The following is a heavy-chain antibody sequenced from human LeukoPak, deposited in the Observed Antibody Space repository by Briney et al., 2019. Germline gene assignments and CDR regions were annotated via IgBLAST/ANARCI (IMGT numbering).Heavy chain of an antibody. J-gene: IGHJ4*02. CDR3: AKEPLFPSQLPYYFDY. V-gene: IGHV3-23*01. D-gene: IGHD2-2*01. CDR1: GFTFSSYA. CDR2: ISGSGGST. Sequence: PGGSLRLPCAASGFTFSSYAMSWVRQARGKGLVGVSAISGSGGSTYYAASVKGRFTISRDNSKNTLYLQMNSLRAEDTAVYYCAKEPLFPSQLPYYFDYWGQGTLVTVSS.